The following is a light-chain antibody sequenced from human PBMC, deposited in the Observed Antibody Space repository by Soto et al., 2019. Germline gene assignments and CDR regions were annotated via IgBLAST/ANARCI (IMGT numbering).Light chain of an antibody. V-gene: IGKV3D-20*01. Sequence: EIVLTQSPATLSFSPGERATLSCGASADVSSSYVAWYQQKSGLAPRLLIHDASSRATGIPDRFSGSKSGTAFTLTIRRLEPEDAGVYYCKQYGSSPITFGRGTRLDLK. CDR1: ADVSSSY. J-gene: IGKJ5*01. CDR2: DAS. CDR3: KQYGSSPIT.